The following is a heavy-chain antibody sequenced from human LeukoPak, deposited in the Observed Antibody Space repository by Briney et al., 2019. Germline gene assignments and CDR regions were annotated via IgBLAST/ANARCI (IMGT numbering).Heavy chain of an antibody. V-gene: IGHV3-7*03. CDR2: IKQDGSEK. Sequence: GGSLRLSCAASGFTFSSYWMSWVRQAPGKGLERVANIKQDGSEKYYVGSVKGRFTISRDNAKNSLYLQMNSLRAGDTAVYYCARSRCSSTSCLYFQHWGRGTLVTVSS. J-gene: IGHJ1*01. CDR3: ARSRCSSTSCLYFQH. D-gene: IGHD2-2*01. CDR1: GFTFSSYW.